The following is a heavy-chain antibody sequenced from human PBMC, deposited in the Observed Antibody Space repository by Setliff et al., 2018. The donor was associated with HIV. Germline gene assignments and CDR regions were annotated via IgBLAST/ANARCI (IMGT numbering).Heavy chain of an antibody. V-gene: IGHV1-69*13. CDR2: IIPIFGTA. J-gene: IGHJ6*02. D-gene: IGHD4-17*01. CDR3: ARDRDTVTGGMDV. Sequence: SVKVSCKASGGTFSSYVISWVRQAPGQGLEWMGGIIPIFGTANNAQKFQGRVTITADESTSTAYMELSSLRSEDTAVYYCARDRDTVTGGMDVWGQGTTVTVSS. CDR1: GGTFSSYV.